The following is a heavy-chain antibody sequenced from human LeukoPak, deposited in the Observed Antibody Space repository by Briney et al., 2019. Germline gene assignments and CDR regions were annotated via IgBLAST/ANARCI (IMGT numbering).Heavy chain of an antibody. CDR3: ATLYGVPADA. J-gene: IGHJ3*01. CDR1: GFTFSDYY. D-gene: IGHD4-17*01. Sequence: PGGSLRLSCAASGFTFSDYYMSWIRQAPGKGLEGVSYISSSGRTIYYADSVKGRFTISRDNAKTSLYLQMNSLRAEDTAVYYCATLYGVPADAWGQGTMVTVSS. V-gene: IGHV3-11*01. CDR2: ISSSGRTI.